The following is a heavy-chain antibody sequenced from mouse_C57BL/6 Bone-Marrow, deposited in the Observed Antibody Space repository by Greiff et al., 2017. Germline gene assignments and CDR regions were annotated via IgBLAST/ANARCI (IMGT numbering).Heavy chain of an antibody. V-gene: IGHV1-72*01. J-gene: IGHJ1*03. CDR3: ATHYYGSSYPHWYFDV. CDR1: GYTFTSYW. Sequence: VQLQQSGAELVKPGASVKLSCKASGYTFTSYWMHWVKQRPGRGLEWIGRIDPNSGDTKYNEKFKSKATLTVDKPSSTAYMQLSSLTSEDSAVYYCATHYYGSSYPHWYFDVWGTGTTVTVSS. CDR2: IDPNSGDT. D-gene: IGHD1-1*01.